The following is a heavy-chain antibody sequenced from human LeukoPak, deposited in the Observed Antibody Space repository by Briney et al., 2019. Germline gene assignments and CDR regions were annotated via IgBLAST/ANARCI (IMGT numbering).Heavy chain of an antibody. CDR1: GFTFDDYG. CDR3: ARTTTPHYYGSGSYALGY. CDR2: INWIGGST. Sequence: GGSLRLSCAASGFTFDDYGMSWVRQAPGKGLEWVSGINWIGGSTGYADSVKGRFTISRDNSKNTLYLQMSSLSAEDTAVYYCARTTTPHYYGSGSYALGYWGQGTLVTVPS. D-gene: IGHD3-10*01. V-gene: IGHV3-20*04. J-gene: IGHJ4*02.